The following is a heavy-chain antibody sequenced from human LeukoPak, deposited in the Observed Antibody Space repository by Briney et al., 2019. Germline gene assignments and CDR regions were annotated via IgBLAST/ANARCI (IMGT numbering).Heavy chain of an antibody. CDR2: IYYSGST. Sequence: SETLSLTCTVSGGSMSSYYWSWIRQPPGKGLEWIGYIYYSGSTNYNPSLKSRVTISVDTSKNQFSLKLSSVTAADTAVYYCARGGYDKYYYYYYGMDVWGQGTTVTVSS. CDR1: GGSMSSYY. J-gene: IGHJ6*02. D-gene: IGHD5-12*01. CDR3: ARGGYDKYYYYYYGMDV. V-gene: IGHV4-59*01.